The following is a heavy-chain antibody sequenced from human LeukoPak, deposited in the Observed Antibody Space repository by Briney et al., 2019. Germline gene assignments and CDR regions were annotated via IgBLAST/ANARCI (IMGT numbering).Heavy chain of an antibody. CDR2: IGTAGDT. V-gene: IGHV3-13*01. CDR1: GFTINNNY. J-gene: IGHJ4*02. Sequence: GGSLRLSCAASGFTINNNYMSWVRQAPGRGLEWVSAIGTAGDTYYTGSVKGRFTISRENAENSLYLQMNSLRAGDTAVYYCVRVAKERVGGVYYFDYWGQGTPVTVSS. CDR3: VRVAKERVGGVYYFDY. D-gene: IGHD1-1*01.